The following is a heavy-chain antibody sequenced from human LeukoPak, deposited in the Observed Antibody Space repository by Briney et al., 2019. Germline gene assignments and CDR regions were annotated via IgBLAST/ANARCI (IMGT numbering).Heavy chain of an antibody. CDR1: GFTFSSYW. CDR2: IKQDGSKK. D-gene: IGHD2-2*01. J-gene: IGHJ4*02. V-gene: IGHV3-7*01. CDR3: TTSRTFDY. Sequence: PGGSLRLSCAASGFTFSSYWMSWVRQAPGKGLEWVANIKQDGSKKHYVDSVKGRFTISRDNAKNSLYLQMNSLRAEDTAVYYCTTSRTFDYWGQGTLVTVSS.